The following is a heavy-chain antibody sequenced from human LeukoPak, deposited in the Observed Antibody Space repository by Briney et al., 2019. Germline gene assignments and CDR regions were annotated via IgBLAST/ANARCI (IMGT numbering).Heavy chain of an antibody. Sequence: GASVKVSCKASGYTFTGYYMHWVRQAPGQGLEWMGWINPNSGGTNYAQKFQGRVTMTRDTSISTAYMELSRLRSDDTAVYYCARSYCSSTSCHLDCWGQGTLVTVSS. V-gene: IGHV1-2*02. CDR3: ARSYCSSTSCHLDC. CDR2: INPNSGGT. D-gene: IGHD2-2*01. CDR1: GYTFTGYY. J-gene: IGHJ4*02.